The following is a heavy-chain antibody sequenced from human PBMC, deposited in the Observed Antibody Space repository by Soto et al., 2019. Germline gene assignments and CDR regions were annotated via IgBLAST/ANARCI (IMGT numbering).Heavy chain of an antibody. CDR1: GDTFNIYS. V-gene: IGHV1-69*02. CDR3: ACYYGSGYRAFDY. D-gene: IGHD3-10*01. CDR2: VNPIVSMA. Sequence: QVQLVQSGAEVKRPGSSVKVSCKASGDTFNIYSINWVRQAPGLGLEWMGRVNPIVSMANYTQKFQGRVTMTADKSTRTADMEVSILRSADTAIYSCACYYGSGYRAFDYWGQGALVTVSS. J-gene: IGHJ4*02.